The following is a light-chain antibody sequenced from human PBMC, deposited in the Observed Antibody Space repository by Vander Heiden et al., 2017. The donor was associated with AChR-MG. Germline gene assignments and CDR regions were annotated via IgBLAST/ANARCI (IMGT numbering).Light chain of an antibody. J-gene: IGKJ5*01. CDR2: DAT. V-gene: IGKV1-12*01. CDR1: QTINTW. CDR3: QQASSFPT. Sequence: DIQMTQSPSSVSASVGDRVTITCRASQTINTWLAWYQQKPGQAPRLLIYDATNLESGVPSRFKGSGFGRDFTLTIGGLQPEDFATYYCQQASSFPTFGQGTRLEI.